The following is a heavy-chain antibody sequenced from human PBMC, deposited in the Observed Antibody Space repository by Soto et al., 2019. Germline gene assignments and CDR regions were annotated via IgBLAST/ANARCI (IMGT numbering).Heavy chain of an antibody. Sequence: ASVKVSCKASGYTFTSSDINCVRQATGLGLEWMVWMNPNSGNTGYAQKLQGRVTMTRYTSISTAYMELSSLRSEDTAVYYCARSYGDYSFYYYMDVWGKGTTVAVSS. CDR1: GYTFTSSD. CDR2: MNPNSGNT. V-gene: IGHV1-8*01. J-gene: IGHJ6*03. CDR3: ARSYGDYSFYYYMDV. D-gene: IGHD4-17*01.